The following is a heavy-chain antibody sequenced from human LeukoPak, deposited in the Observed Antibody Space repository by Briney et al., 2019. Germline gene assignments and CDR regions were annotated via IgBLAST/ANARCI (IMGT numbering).Heavy chain of an antibody. CDR2: ISGSGGRT. J-gene: IGHJ6*01. D-gene: IGHD3-10*02. Sequence: GGSLRLSCAASGFTFSSYAMGWVRQAPGKGLEWVSAISGSGGRTYYADSVKGRFTISRDNSKNTLYLQMNSLRAEDTAVYYCARDLHHYVAMDGWGQGTTVTVSS. CDR3: ARDLHHYVAMDG. CDR1: GFTFSSYA. V-gene: IGHV3-23*01.